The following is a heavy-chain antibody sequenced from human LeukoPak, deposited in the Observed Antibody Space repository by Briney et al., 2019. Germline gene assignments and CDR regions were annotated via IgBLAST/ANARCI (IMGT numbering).Heavy chain of an antibody. CDR3: ARVIVHYDILTGYYKVDAFDI. V-gene: IGHV4-59*01. J-gene: IGHJ3*02. Sequence: PSETLSLTCTVSGGSISSYYWSWIRQPPGKGLEWIGYIYYSGSTNYNPSLKSRVTISVDTSKNQFSLKLSSVTAADTAVYYCARVIVHYDILTGYYKVDAFDIWGQGTMVTVSS. CDR2: IYYSGST. D-gene: IGHD3-9*01. CDR1: GGSISSYY.